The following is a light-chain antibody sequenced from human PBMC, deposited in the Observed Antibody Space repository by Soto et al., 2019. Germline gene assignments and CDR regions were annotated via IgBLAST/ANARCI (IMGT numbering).Light chain of an antibody. J-gene: IGKJ1*01. CDR1: QSVSSGH. CDR2: GAS. CDR3: LQYGHSLWT. Sequence: DIVLTQSPGTLSFSPGERASLSCRASQSVSSGHLAWYQQKPGQAPRLLIYGASSRATGIPDRFSGSGSGTDFTLTISGMEHEDYDVDYCLQYGHSLWTFGQ. V-gene: IGKV3-20*01.